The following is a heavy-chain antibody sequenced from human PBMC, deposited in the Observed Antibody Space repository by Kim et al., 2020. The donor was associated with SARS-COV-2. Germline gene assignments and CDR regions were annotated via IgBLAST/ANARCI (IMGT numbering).Heavy chain of an antibody. J-gene: IGHJ4*02. V-gene: IGHV4-59*01. CDR3: ARLPDITVWPFDA. CDR2: IRYSGKT. D-gene: IGHD2-15*01. CDR1: VDSINSDY. Sequence: SETLSLTCTVSVDSINSDYWTWIRQPPGKGLEWIAYIRYSGKTAYNPSLRSRVAISIDPSKSHFSLQLTSVTAADTAVSFCARLPDITVWPFDAWGQGVLVTVSS.